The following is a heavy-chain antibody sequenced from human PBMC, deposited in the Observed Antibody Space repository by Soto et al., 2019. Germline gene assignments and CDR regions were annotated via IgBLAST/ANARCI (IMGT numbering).Heavy chain of an antibody. D-gene: IGHD1-7*01. V-gene: IGHV4-39*01. CDR3: ARHGYNWNLPAYYMDV. J-gene: IGHJ6*03. CDR2: IYYRGST. Sequence: QLQLQESGPGLVKPSETLSLTCTVSGGSISSSSYYWGWIRQPPGKRLEWIGSIYYRGSTYYNPALKSRVTISVDTSNNQFSLQLSSGTAADTAVYYCARHGYNWNLPAYYMDVWGKGTTVTVSS. CDR1: GGSISSSSYY.